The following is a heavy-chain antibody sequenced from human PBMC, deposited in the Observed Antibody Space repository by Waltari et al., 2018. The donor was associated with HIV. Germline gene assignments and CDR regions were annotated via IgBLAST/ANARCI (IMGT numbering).Heavy chain of an antibody. CDR2: IYPVDSET. D-gene: IGHD3-22*01. CDR1: GYSLTSYW. V-gene: IGHV5-51*03. CDR3: ARAGGGLLHYDNSGYYKY. Sequence: EVQLVQSGAEVKKPGESLKISCKGSGYSLTSYWIGWVRQMPGKGLEWMGIIYPVDSETSYSPSFQGQGTSSADKSSRTAYLQWSSLKASDTAMYYCARAGGGLLHYDNSGYYKYWGQGTLVTVSS. J-gene: IGHJ4*02.